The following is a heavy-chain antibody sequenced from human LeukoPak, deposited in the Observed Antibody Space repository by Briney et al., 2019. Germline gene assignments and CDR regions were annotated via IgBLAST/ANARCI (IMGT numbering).Heavy chain of an antibody. D-gene: IGHD6-13*01. CDR2: IYSGGST. J-gene: IGHJ3*02. CDR3: ARDREGAAAAIDAFDI. Sequence: PGGSLRLSCAASGFTVSSNYMSWVRQAPGKGLEWVSVIYSGGSTYYADSVKGRLTISRDNSKNTLYLQMNSLRAEDTAVYYCARDREGAAAAIDAFDIWGQGTMVTVSS. V-gene: IGHV3-66*01. CDR1: GFTVSSNY.